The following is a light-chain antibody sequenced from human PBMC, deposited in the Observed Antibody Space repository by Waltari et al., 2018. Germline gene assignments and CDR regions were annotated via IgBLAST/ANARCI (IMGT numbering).Light chain of an antibody. CDR1: QSVSSN. CDR2: GAS. J-gene: IGKJ2*02. Sequence: EIVMPQSPATLPVSPVERATLSCRASQSVSSNLAWYQQKPGQAPRLLIYGASTRATGIPARFSGSGSGTEFTLTISSLQSEDFAVYYCQQYNNWPPSTFGQGTKLEIK. CDR3: QQYNNWPPST. V-gene: IGKV3-15*01.